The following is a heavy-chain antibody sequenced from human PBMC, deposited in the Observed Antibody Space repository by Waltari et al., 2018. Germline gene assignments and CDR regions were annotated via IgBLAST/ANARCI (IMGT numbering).Heavy chain of an antibody. CDR2: IIPILGTA. J-gene: IGHJ5*02. CDR3: ASYDGFWSGYSGGWFDP. V-gene: IGHV1-69*01. CDR1: GGTFSSYA. D-gene: IGHD3-3*01. Sequence: QVQLVQSGAEVKKPGSSVKVSCKASGGTFSSYAISWVRQAPGQGLEWMGGIIPILGTANYAQKCQGRVTITADESTSTAYMELSSLRSEDTAVYYCASYDGFWSGYSGGWFDPWGQGTLVTVSS.